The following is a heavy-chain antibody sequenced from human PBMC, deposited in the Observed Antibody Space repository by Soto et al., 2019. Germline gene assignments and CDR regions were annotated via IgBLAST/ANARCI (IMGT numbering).Heavy chain of an antibody. CDR1: GFTFSSYA. Sequence: GGSLRLSCAASGFTFSSYAMHWVRQAPGKGLEWVAVISYDGSNKYYADSVKGRFTISRDNSKNTLYLQMNSLRAEDTAVYYCARAHWGIMGNWFDPWGQGTLVTVSS. V-gene: IGHV3-30-3*01. CDR2: ISYDGSNK. CDR3: ARAHWGIMGNWFDP. D-gene: IGHD1-26*01. J-gene: IGHJ5*02.